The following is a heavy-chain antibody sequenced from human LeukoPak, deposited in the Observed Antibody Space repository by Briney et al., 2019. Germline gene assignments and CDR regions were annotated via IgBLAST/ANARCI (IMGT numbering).Heavy chain of an antibody. CDR3: ARARFGGRLRIPHHAFDI. CDR1: GFTFSSYW. J-gene: IGHJ3*02. D-gene: IGHD3-10*01. V-gene: IGHV3-7*01. Sequence: GGSLRLSCAASGFTFSSYWMSWVRQAPGKGLEWVANIKQDGSEKYYVDSVKGRFTISRDNAKNSLYLQMNSLRAEDTAVYYCARARFGGRLRIPHHAFDIRGQGTMVTVSS. CDR2: IKQDGSEK.